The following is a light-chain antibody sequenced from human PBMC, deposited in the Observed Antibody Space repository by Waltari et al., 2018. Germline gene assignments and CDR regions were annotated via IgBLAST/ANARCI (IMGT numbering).Light chain of an antibody. Sequence: DIQMTQSPSSLSASVGDRVTITCWASQSNSIYLNWYQQKPGKAPKFLISAASSLQSGVPSRFSGSGSGTDFTLTISSLQPEDFATYYCQQSYSTPPTFGQGTRLETK. J-gene: IGKJ5*01. CDR3: QQSYSTPPT. V-gene: IGKV1-39*01. CDR1: QSNSIY. CDR2: AAS.